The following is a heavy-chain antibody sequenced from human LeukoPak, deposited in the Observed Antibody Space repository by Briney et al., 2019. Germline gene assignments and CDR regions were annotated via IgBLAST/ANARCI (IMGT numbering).Heavy chain of an antibody. Sequence: PGGSLRLSCAASGFTFSDYYMSWIRQAPGKGLEWVSYISSSGSTIYYADSVKGRFTISRDNAKNSLYLQMNSLRAEDTAVYYCARDAFTIFGVVITTQRFDYWGQGTLVTVSS. CDR3: ARDAFTIFGVVITTQRFDY. CDR2: ISSSGSTI. V-gene: IGHV3-11*01. CDR1: GFTFSDYY. D-gene: IGHD3-3*01. J-gene: IGHJ4*02.